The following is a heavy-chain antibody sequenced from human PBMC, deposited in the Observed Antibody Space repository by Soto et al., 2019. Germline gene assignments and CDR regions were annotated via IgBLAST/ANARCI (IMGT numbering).Heavy chain of an antibody. V-gene: IGHV1-8*02. CDR1: GYTFIDYD. CDR3: AVTTGY. D-gene: IGHD4-17*01. J-gene: IGHJ4*02. CDR2: VSPDHNNA. Sequence: QVQVLQSGAEVKKPGASVKVSCKTSGYTFIDYDINWVRQAPGQGLEWMGWVSPDHNNAGYAQKFKGRVTMTTNNSINTAYMELTSLRFEATAVYYCAVTTGYWGQGSMVTVSS.